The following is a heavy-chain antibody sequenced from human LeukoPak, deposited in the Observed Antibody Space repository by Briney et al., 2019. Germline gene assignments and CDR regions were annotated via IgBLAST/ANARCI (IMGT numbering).Heavy chain of an antibody. J-gene: IGHJ4*02. V-gene: IGHV3-53*01. Sequence: GGSLRLSCAASGFSVSSNYISWVRQAPGKGLEWVSVIYSDGSTKYADSVKARFTISRDNSKNTVYLQMNSLRVEDTAVYYCARATLDNWDPGTLVTVSS. CDR3: ARATLDN. CDR1: GFSVSSNY. CDR2: IYSDGST.